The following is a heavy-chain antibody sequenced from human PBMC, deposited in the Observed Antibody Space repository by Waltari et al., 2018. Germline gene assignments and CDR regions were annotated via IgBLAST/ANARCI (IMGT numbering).Heavy chain of an antibody. CDR3: ARSRLRYYFDY. Sequence: QVQLVESGGGVVQPGRSLRLSCAAPGFTFRSYAMHWVRQAPGKGLEWVAVISYDGSNKYYADSVKGRFTISRDNSKNTLYLQMNSLRAEDTAVYYCARSRLRYYFDYWGQGTLVTVSS. CDR1: GFTFRSYA. V-gene: IGHV3-30-3*01. CDR2: ISYDGSNK. D-gene: IGHD4-17*01. J-gene: IGHJ4*02.